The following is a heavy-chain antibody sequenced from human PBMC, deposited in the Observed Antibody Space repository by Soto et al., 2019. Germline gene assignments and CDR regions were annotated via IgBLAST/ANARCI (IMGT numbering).Heavy chain of an antibody. CDR3: AAGVTYDGNFDI. Sequence: SVNVSCKASGFTFTSSAMQWVRQARGQRLEWIGWIVVGSGNTNYAQKFQERVSITRDMSTRTAYMELSSLRSEDTAVYYCAAGVTYDGNFDIWGQGTMVTVSS. V-gene: IGHV1-58*02. J-gene: IGHJ3*02. CDR2: IVVGSGNT. D-gene: IGHD5-12*01. CDR1: GFTFTSSA.